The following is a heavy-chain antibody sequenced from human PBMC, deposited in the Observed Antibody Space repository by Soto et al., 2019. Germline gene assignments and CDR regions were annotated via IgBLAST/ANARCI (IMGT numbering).Heavy chain of an antibody. D-gene: IGHD3-3*01. J-gene: IGHJ6*02. Sequence: ASVKVSCKASGYTFTSYGISWVRQAPGQGLEWMGWISAYNGNTNYAQKLQGRVTMTTDTSTSTAYMELRSLRSDDTAVYYCARVNDFWCGYYQDLYYYGIDVWAQGNTVTVSS. CDR3: ARVNDFWCGYYQDLYYYGIDV. CDR2: ISAYNGNT. V-gene: IGHV1-18*01. CDR1: GYTFTSYG.